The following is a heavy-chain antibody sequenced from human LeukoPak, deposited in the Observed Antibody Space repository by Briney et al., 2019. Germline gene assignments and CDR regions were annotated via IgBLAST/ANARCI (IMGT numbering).Heavy chain of an antibody. CDR3: ARSDYVWGSYRLDY. CDR1: GYTFTGYY. J-gene: IGHJ4*02. V-gene: IGHV1-2*04. CDR2: INPNSGGT. D-gene: IGHD3-16*02. Sequence: ASVKVSCKASGYTFTGYYMHWVRQAPGQGLEWMGWINPNSGGTNYAQKFQGWVTMTRDTSISTAYMELSRLRSDDTAVYYCARSDYVWGSYRLDYWGQGTLVTVSS.